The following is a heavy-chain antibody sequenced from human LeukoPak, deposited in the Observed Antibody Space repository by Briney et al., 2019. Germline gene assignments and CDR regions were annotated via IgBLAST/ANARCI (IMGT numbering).Heavy chain of an antibody. Sequence: GGSLRLSCVVSGLTFNKAWMNWVRQAPGKRPEWVGRIKSKTDGGTTDYGAPVKGRFTISRDDSKNTLYLEMNSLKTEDTGVYYCTTDVVVEEWGQGTLVTVSS. J-gene: IGHJ4*02. CDR1: GLTFNKAW. D-gene: IGHD2-21*01. CDR2: IKSKTDGGTT. V-gene: IGHV3-15*01. CDR3: TTDVVVEE.